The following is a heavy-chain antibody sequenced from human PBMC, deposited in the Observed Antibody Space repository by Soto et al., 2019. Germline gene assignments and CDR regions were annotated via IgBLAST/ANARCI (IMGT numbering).Heavy chain of an antibody. J-gene: IGHJ6*02. Sequence: QVNLVQSGAEVKKPGASVTISCTASGYTFSDYGINWVRQAPGQGLEWMGWISAHNGNTNYAQNSQGRVTMTTDSSTTTAYLELRSLTSDDTAVYYCARVFTMLRERGMDVWGQGTTVTVSS. V-gene: IGHV1-18*04. D-gene: IGHD3-10*01. CDR3: ARVFTMLRERGMDV. CDR1: GYTFSDYG. CDR2: ISAHNGNT.